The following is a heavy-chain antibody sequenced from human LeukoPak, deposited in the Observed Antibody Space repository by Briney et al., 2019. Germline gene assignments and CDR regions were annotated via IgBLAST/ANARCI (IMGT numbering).Heavy chain of an antibody. V-gene: IGHV5-51*01. D-gene: IGHD3-22*01. CDR1: GYSFTSYW. CDR2: IYPGDSDT. Sequence: GESLKISCKGSGYSFTSYWIGWVRQMPGKGLEWMGIIYPGDSDTRYSPSFQGQVTISADKSISTAYLQWSSLKASDTAMYYCARQEIYYDSSGLPIDYWGQGTLVTVSS. J-gene: IGHJ4*02. CDR3: ARQEIYYDSSGLPIDY.